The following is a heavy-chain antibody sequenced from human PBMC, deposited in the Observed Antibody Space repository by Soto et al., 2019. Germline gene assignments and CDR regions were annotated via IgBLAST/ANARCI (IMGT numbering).Heavy chain of an antibody. CDR1: GDSVSSNSAA. D-gene: IGHD3-9*01. CDR3: ARARRYFDWLDWFDP. CDR2: TYYRSKWYN. Sequence: SQTLSLTCAISGDSVSSNSAAWNLIRQSPSRGLEWLGRTYYRSKWYNDYAVSAKSRITINPDTSKNQFSLQLNSVTPEDTAVYYCARARRYFDWLDWFDPWGQGTLVTVSS. V-gene: IGHV6-1*01. J-gene: IGHJ5*02.